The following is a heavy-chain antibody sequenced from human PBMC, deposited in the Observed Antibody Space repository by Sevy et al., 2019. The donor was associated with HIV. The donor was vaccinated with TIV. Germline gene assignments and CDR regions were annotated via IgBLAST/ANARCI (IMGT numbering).Heavy chain of an antibody. CDR2: IRYDGSSK. Sequence: GGSLRLSCVASQFNFDTYAIHWVRQAPGKGLEWVAMIRYDGSSKEYAESVKGRFAISRDNSRNTPFLQMNSLRAEDTGVYYCATNMVHAGAYDSYFNFWGQGSLVTVSS. V-gene: IGHV3-30*02. J-gene: IGHJ4*02. CDR3: ATNMVHAGAYDSYFNF. CDR1: QFNFDTYA. D-gene: IGHD3-10*01.